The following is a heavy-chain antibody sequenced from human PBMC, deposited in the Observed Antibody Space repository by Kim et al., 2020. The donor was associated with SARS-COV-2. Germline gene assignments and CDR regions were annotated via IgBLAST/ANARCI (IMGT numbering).Heavy chain of an antibody. V-gene: IGHV4-34*01. Sequence: SETLSLTCAVYGGSFSGYYWSWIRQPPGKGLEWIGEINHSGSTNYNPSLKSRVTISVDTSKNQFSLKLSSVTAADTAVYYCARGPFAKRPPYSINHPLDYWGQGTLVTVSS. CDR2: INHSGST. CDR3: ARGPFAKRPPYSINHPLDY. D-gene: IGHD6-13*01. CDR1: GGSFSGYY. J-gene: IGHJ4*02.